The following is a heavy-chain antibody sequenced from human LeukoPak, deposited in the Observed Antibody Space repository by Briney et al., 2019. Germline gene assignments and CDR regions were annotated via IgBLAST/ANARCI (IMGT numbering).Heavy chain of an antibody. Sequence: GGSLRLSCAASGFTFRSYGMHWVRQAPGKGLEWVAVISYDGSNKYYADSVKGRFTISRDNSKNTLYLQMNSLRAEDTAVYYCAKEGEYYYDSSGTGHFDYWGQGTLVTVSS. J-gene: IGHJ4*02. CDR3: AKEGEYYYDSSGTGHFDY. CDR1: GFTFRSYG. D-gene: IGHD3-22*01. CDR2: ISYDGSNK. V-gene: IGHV3-30*18.